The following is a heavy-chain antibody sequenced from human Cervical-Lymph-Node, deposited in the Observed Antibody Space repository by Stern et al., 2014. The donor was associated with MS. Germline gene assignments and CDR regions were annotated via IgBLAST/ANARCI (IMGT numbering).Heavy chain of an antibody. Sequence: VKLVQSGPDLQKPGRSVEVSCRASGGTFSSSGISWVRQAPGQGLEWMGGIIPVIGSANYAQKYQVRVTITADESTSTAYMELSSLRSEDTSIYYCALGGFGHYFEYWGQGALVTVSS. CDR1: GGTFSSSG. CDR3: ALGGFGHYFEY. D-gene: IGHD3-10*01. CDR2: IIPVIGSA. J-gene: IGHJ4*02. V-gene: IGHV1-69*01.